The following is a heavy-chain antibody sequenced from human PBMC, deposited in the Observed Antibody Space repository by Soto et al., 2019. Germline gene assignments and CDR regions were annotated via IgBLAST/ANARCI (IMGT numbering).Heavy chain of an antibody. CDR1: GFTFSSSA. V-gene: IGHV3-23*01. CDR3: GRCTVDTIVTSGWCHYLDP. D-gene: IGHD6-19*01. CDR2: VSGSGGTK. J-gene: IGHJ5*02. Sequence: EVQLLDSGGGLVQPGGSLRLSCAASGFTFSSSAMSWVRQAPGKGLEWVSAVSGSGGTKYYADSVRGRFTISRDNSKNTLYRQMNSLRAEDTAIYFCGRCTVDTIVTSGWCHYLDPWGQGTLVTVSS.